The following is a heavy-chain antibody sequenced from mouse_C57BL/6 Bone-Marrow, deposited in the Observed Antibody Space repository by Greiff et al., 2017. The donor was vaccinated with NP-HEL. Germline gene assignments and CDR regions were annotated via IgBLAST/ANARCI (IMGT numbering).Heavy chain of an antibody. CDR3: TRERLRRERAWFAY. Sequence: EVKLVESGEGLVKPGGSLKLSCAASGFTFSSYAMSWVRQTPEKRLEWVAYISSGGDYIYYADTVKGRFTISRDNARNTLYLQMSSLKSEDTAMYYCTRERLRRERAWFAYWGQGTLVTVSA. V-gene: IGHV5-9-1*02. CDR1: GFTFSSYA. D-gene: IGHD2-4*01. J-gene: IGHJ3*01. CDR2: ISSGGDYI.